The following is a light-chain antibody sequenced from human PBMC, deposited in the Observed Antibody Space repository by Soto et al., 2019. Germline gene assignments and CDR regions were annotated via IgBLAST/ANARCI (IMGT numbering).Light chain of an antibody. J-gene: IGLJ2*01. V-gene: IGLV1-47*01. CDR3: AAWDDSLSAA. CDR2: RNN. CDR1: SSNIGSNY. Sequence: QSVLTQPPSASGTPGQRVTISCSGSSSNIGSNYVYWYQQLPGTAPKLLIYRNNQRPSGVPGRFSGSKSGTSAPLAISGLRYEDEADYYCAAWDDSLSAAFGGGTKLTVL.